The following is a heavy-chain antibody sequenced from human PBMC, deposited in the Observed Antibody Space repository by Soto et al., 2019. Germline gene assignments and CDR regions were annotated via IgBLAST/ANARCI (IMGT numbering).Heavy chain of an antibody. CDR1: GFTFSSYA. CDR3: AKVGSSGWDDYWYFDL. Sequence: EVQLLESGGGLVQPGGSLRLSCAASGFTFSSYAMSRVRQAPGKGLEWVSAISGSGGSTYYADSVKGRFTISRDNSKNTLYLQMNSLRAEDTAVYYCAKVGSSGWDDYWYFDLWGRGTLVTVSS. V-gene: IGHV3-23*01. J-gene: IGHJ2*01. D-gene: IGHD6-19*01. CDR2: ISGSGGST.